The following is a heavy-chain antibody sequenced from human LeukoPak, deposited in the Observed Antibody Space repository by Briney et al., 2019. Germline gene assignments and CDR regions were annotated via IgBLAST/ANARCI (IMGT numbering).Heavy chain of an antibody. D-gene: IGHD2-21*01. CDR3: AKIVGYCGGDTCRDAFDI. CDR2: IYHNGTS. Sequence: SETLSLTCTVSGYSISSGYYWGWIRQPPGKGLEWIGTIYHNGTSYCNPSLKSRVSISVDTSKNHFSLRLSSVTATDTAVYFCAKIVGYCGGDTCRDAFDIWGQGTMVTVSS. V-gene: IGHV4-38-2*02. J-gene: IGHJ3*02. CDR1: GYSISSGYY.